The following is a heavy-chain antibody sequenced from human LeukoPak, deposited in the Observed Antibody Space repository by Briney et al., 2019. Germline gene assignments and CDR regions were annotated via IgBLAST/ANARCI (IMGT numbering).Heavy chain of an antibody. J-gene: IGHJ6*03. CDR2: ISSTGGTT. CDR3: AKNGDRGAYCSGGTCYPYYYYYMDV. Sequence: GGTLRLSCAASGITFSSYGMSWVRQAPGKGLEWVSSISSTGGTTYYADSVKGRFTISRDNSKNTLYLQMNSLRAEDTAIYYCAKNGDRGAYCSGGTCYPYYYYYMDVWGKGTTVTISS. V-gene: IGHV3-23*01. CDR1: GITFSSYG. D-gene: IGHD2-15*01.